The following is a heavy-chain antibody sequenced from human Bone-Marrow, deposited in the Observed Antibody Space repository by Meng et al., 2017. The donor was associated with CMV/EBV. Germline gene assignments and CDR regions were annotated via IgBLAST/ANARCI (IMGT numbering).Heavy chain of an antibody. J-gene: IGHJ3*02. CDR1: GGSFSGYY. CDR2: INHSGST. D-gene: IGHD3-9*01. Sequence: SETLSLTCAVYGGSFSGYYWSWIRQPPGKGLEWIGEINHSGSTNYNPSLKSRVTISVDTTKNQFSLKLNSVTAADTALYYCARDHNFDNVFDIWGQGTTVTVSS. V-gene: IGHV4-34*01. CDR3: ARDHNFDNVFDI.